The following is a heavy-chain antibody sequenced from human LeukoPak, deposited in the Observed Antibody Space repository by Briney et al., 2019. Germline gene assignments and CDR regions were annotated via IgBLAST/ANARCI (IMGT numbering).Heavy chain of an antibody. CDR2: INPNSGGT. Sequence: AASVTVSCKASGYTFTVYYMHWVRQAPGQGLEWMGWINPNSGGTNYAQKFQGRVTMTRDTSISTAYMELSRLRSDDTAVYYCARADCSGGSCYGFDYWGQGTLVTVSS. V-gene: IGHV1-2*02. J-gene: IGHJ4*02. CDR1: GYTFTVYY. CDR3: ARADCSGGSCYGFDY. D-gene: IGHD2-15*01.